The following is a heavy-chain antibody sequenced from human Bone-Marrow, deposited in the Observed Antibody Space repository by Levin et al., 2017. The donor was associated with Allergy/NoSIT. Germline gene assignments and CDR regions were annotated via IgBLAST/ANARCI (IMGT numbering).Heavy chain of an antibody. V-gene: IGHV3-23*01. CDR3: AKSIVFYYYYGMDV. J-gene: IGHJ6*02. CDR2: VTASGYNT. Sequence: GGSLRLSCAASGFIFSRYAMSWVRQAPGKGLVWVSAVTASGYNTYYADSVKGRFIISRDNSKNTMYLQMNSLRAEDTAVYYCAKSIVFYYYYGMDVWGQGTTVTVSS. CDR1: GFIFSRYA. D-gene: IGHD2-15*01.